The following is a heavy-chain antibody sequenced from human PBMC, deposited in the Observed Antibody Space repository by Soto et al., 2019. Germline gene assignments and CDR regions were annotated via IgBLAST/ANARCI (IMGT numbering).Heavy chain of an antibody. V-gene: IGHV3-23*01. CDR1: GLTFNNYA. CDR3: AKGRGGSGSLTPRVDF. CDR2: ISGGGDTT. Sequence: EVQLLESGGGLVQPGVSLRLSCAASGLTFNNYAMTWVRQAPGKGLEWVSAISGGGDTTSYADSVKGRFTVSRDGSKNTLCLQMSSLRAEDTALYYCAKGRGGSGSLTPRVDFWGQGTLVTVSS. J-gene: IGHJ4*02. D-gene: IGHD3-10*01.